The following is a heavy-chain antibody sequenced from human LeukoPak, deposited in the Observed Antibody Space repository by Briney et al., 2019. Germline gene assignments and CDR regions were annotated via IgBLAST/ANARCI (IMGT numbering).Heavy chain of an antibody. D-gene: IGHD2-15*01. J-gene: IGHJ4*02. V-gene: IGHV1-18*01. CDR1: GYIFTSYG. CDR3: ARDCSGGSCHFDY. Sequence: ASVKVSCTASGYIFTSYGISWVRQAPGQGLEWMGWISGNNGNTNYAQKLQGRVTMTTDTSTSTAYMELRSLRSDDTAVYYCARDCSGGSCHFDYWGQGTLVTVSS. CDR2: ISGNNGNT.